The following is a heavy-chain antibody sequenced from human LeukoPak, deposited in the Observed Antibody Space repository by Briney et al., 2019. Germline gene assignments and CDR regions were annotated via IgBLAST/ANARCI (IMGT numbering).Heavy chain of an antibody. CDR2: IKQDGSEK. J-gene: IGHJ4*02. CDR3: ARGGSDY. V-gene: IGHV3-7*01. CDR1: GFTFSNYW. Sequence: GGSLRLSCAASGFTFSNYWMTWVRQAPGKGLEWVATIKQDGSEKYYVDSVKGRFTISRDNPKNSLYLQMNSLRDEDTAVYYCARGGSDYWGQGTLVTVSS.